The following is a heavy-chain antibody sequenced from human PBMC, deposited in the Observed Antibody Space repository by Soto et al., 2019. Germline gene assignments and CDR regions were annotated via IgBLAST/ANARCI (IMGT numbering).Heavy chain of an antibody. D-gene: IGHD6-19*01. Sequence: EVELLQSGGGLVQPGGSLRLSCVASGFNFTVYAMSWVRQAPGKGLEWMSRISETGMTIYYADSVKGRFTVSRDNSQNSVFLELQSPRVDDTAVYYCVKGGWADSWGQGTLVTVSS. V-gene: IGHV3-23*01. CDR1: GFNFTVYA. CDR2: ISETGMTI. J-gene: IGHJ4*02. CDR3: VKGGWADS.